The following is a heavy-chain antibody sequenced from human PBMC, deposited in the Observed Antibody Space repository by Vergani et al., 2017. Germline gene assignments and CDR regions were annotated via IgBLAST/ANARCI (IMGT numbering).Heavy chain of an antibody. V-gene: IGHV5-51*03. D-gene: IGHD2-21*01. CDR3: AKSHAVSSLYSAYNLFDP. J-gene: IGHJ5*02. CDR1: GYSITNYW. Sequence: EVQLVQSGAEVKKPGESLKISCQCSGYSITNYWIAWVRQRPGKGLEWMGIIYAGDSDVRYSPAFQGKVTMSVDKSLSTAYLQWSSLKSSDTATYYCAKSHAVSSLYSAYNLFDPWAQGTQVTVSS. CDR2: IYAGDSDV.